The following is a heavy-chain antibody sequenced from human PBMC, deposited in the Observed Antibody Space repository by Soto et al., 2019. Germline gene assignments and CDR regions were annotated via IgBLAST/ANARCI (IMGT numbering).Heavy chain of an antibody. CDR3: ARFATQIKYNWFDP. CDR1: GYSFTSYW. CDR2: IDPSDSYT. V-gene: IGHV5-10-1*01. Sequence: GESLKIACNGSGYSFTSYWISWVRQMPGKGLEWMGRIDPSDSYTNYSPSFQGHVTISADKSISTAYLQWSSLKASDTAMYYCARFATQIKYNWFDPWGQGTLVTVSS. J-gene: IGHJ5*02.